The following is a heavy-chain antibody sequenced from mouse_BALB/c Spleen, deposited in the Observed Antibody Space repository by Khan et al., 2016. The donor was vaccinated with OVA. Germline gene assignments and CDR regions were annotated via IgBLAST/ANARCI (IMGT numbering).Heavy chain of an antibody. CDR2: ILPGSGST. CDR3: ARGGYNPAMDY. V-gene: IGHV1-9*01. D-gene: IGHD1-3*01. J-gene: IGHJ4*01. CDR1: GYTFSMYW. Sequence: VQLQQSGAELMQPGASVTISCKATGYTFSMYWIEWVKQRPGHGLAWIGDILPGSGSTNNNEKFKGKATFTADTASNTAYMQLSSLTSEDSAVNYWARGGYNPAMDYWGQGTSVTVSS.